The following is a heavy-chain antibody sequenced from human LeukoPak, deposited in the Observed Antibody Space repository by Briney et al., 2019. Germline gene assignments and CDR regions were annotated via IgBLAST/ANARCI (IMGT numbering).Heavy chain of an antibody. CDR2: FYYSGRT. Sequence: SSETLSLTCTVSGGSFSSYYWIWIRHPRGGGVVGIRYFYYSGRTIYNPSLKGRFTISGDTSRNQFSLKLSSVTAADTAVYYCAGMIRGVRLDWCDPWGQGTLVIVSS. J-gene: IGHJ5*02. CDR1: GGSFSSYY. CDR3: AGMIRGVRLDWCDP. D-gene: IGHD3-10*01. V-gene: IGHV4-59*08.